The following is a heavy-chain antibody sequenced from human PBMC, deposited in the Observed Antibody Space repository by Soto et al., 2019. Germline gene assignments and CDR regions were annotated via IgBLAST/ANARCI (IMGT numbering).Heavy chain of an antibody. V-gene: IGHV4-30-4*01. CDR1: GGSISSGDYY. CDR2: IYYSGST. CDR3: ARAYVVPAAKTNWFDP. D-gene: IGHD2-2*01. J-gene: IGHJ5*02. Sequence: SETLSLTCTVSGGSISSGDYYWSWIRQPPGKGLEWIGYIYYSGSTYYNPSLKSRVTISVDTSKNQFSLKLSSVTAADTAVYYCARAYVVPAAKTNWFDPWGQGTLVTVS.